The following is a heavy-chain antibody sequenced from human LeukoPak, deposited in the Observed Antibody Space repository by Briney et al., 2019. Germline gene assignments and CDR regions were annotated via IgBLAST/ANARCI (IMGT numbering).Heavy chain of an antibody. CDR2: IWYDGSNK. V-gene: IGHV3-33*01. Sequence: GGSLRLSCAASGFTFSNYGMHWVRQAPGKGLEWVALIWYDGSNKYYADSVKGRFTISRDNAKNSLYLQINSLRADDTAVYYCARGGPTVGTDYWGQGTLVTVSS. D-gene: IGHD1-26*01. CDR1: GFTFSNYG. J-gene: IGHJ4*02. CDR3: ARGGPTVGTDY.